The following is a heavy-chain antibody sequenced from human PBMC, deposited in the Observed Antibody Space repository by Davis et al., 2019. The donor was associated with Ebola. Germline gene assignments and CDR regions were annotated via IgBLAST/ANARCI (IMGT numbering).Heavy chain of an antibody. CDR2: IFRTGAT. V-gene: IGHV4-39*01. D-gene: IGHD6-6*01. Sequence: MPSETLSLTCNVSGGSIRSSSHYWGWIRQPPGKGLEWMGSIFRTGATSYNPSLKSRVTISLDTSKNHFSLKLSSVTAADTAVYYCARQSSSSWGDYWGQGTPVTVSS. CDR1: GGSIRSSSHY. J-gene: IGHJ4*02. CDR3: ARQSSSSWGDY.